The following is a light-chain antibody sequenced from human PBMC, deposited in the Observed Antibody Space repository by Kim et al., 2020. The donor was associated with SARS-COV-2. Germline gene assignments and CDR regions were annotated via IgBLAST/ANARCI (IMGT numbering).Light chain of an antibody. CDR3: QVWDSSSDHPV. J-gene: IGLJ3*02. CDR2: YDS. CDR1: NIGSKS. Sequence: SYELTQPPSVSVAPGKTARITCGGNNIGSKSVHWYQQKPGQAPVLVIYYDSDRPSGIPERFSGSNSGNTATLTISRVEAGAEADYYCQVWDSSSDHPVFG. V-gene: IGLV3-21*04.